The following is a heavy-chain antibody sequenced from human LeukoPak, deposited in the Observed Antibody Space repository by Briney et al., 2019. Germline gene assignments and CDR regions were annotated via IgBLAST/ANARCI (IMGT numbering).Heavy chain of an antibody. J-gene: IGHJ5*02. CDR1: GGSIRGYY. CDR2: IHYSGST. Sequence: PSETLSLTCTVSGGSIRGYYWSWIRQPPGKGLEWIGYIHYSGSTKHNPSLKSRVTTSVDTSKNQFFLRLTSVTAADTAVYYCARDRAADGSNWFDPWGQGTLVTVSS. V-gene: IGHV4-59*01. CDR3: ARDRAADGSNWFDP. D-gene: IGHD4/OR15-4a*01.